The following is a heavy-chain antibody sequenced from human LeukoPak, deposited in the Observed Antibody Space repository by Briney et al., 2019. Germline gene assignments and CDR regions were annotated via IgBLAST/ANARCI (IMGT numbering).Heavy chain of an antibody. J-gene: IGHJ4*02. Sequence: PGGSLRLSCAASGFTFSNYAMSWVRQAPGKGLEWVSGISGSGDNTYYADSVKGRFTISRDNSKNTLYVQVNSLGTEDTAAYYCAKGSYYDSSGSFYFDYWGQGTLVTVSS. D-gene: IGHD3-22*01. CDR1: GFTFSNYA. V-gene: IGHV3-23*01. CDR3: AKGSYYDSSGSFYFDY. CDR2: ISGSGDNT.